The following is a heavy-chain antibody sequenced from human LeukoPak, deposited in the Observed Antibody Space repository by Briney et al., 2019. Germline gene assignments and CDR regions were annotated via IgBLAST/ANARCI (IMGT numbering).Heavy chain of an antibody. Sequence: GGSLRLSCEASGFTFSSYSMNWVRQAPGKGLEWVSFIYSGGSTYYADSVKGRFTISRDNSKNTLYLQMNSLRADDTAVYYCARRAGAYSHPYDYWGQGTLVTVSS. D-gene: IGHD4/OR15-4a*01. CDR2: IYSGGST. J-gene: IGHJ4*02. V-gene: IGHV3-53*01. CDR1: GFTFSSYS. CDR3: ARRAGAYSHPYDY.